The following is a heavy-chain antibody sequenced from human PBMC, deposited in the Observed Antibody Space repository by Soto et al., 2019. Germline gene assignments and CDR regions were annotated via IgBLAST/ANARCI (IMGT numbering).Heavy chain of an antibody. V-gene: IGHV3-33*01. D-gene: IGHD6-19*01. CDR1: GFNFNSYG. J-gene: IGHJ5*02. Sequence: QVQLVESGGGVVQAGRSLRLSCTGSGFNFNSYGMHWVRQAPGKGLEWVALIWYDGSDKYYADSVKGRFTISRDNSKNTLYLQMSSLRAEDTAVYYCARGYNSGPPDPYTESWGQGTLVTVSS. CDR2: IWYDGSDK. CDR3: ARGYNSGPPDPYTES.